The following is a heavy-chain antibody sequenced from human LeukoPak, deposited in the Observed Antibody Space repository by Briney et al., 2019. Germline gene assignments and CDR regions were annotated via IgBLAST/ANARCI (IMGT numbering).Heavy chain of an antibody. V-gene: IGHV3-30*02. CDR1: GFSFSSYG. J-gene: IGHJ6*03. CDR3: AREPHYYGSGSYYMDV. CDR2: IRYDGNIK. D-gene: IGHD3-10*01. Sequence: GGSLRLSCAASGFSFSSYGMHWVRQAPGKGLEWVAFIRYDGNIKHYADSVKGRFTISRDSSKNTLHLQMNSLRPEDTAVYYCAREPHYYGSGSYYMDVWGKGTTVTVSS.